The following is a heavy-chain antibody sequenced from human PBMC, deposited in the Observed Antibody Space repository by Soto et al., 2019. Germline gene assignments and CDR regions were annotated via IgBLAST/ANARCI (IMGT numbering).Heavy chain of an antibody. CDR2: IYPGDSDT. J-gene: IGHJ6*02. CDR3: ARQRGYCSGGSCYSEGPYYYYGMDV. D-gene: IGHD2-15*01. Sequence: GESLKISCKGSGYSFTSYWIGWVRQMPGKGLEWMGIIYPGDSDTRYSPSFQGQVTISADKSISTAYRQWSSLKASDTAMYYCARQRGYCSGGSCYSEGPYYYYGMDVWGQGTTVTVSS. CDR1: GYSFTSYW. V-gene: IGHV5-51*01.